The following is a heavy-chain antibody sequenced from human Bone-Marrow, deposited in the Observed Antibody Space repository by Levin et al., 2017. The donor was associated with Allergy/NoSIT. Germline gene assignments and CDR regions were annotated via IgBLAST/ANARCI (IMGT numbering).Heavy chain of an antibody. CDR2: ASATGITT. Sequence: GESLKISCAASGFTFSNHAMSWVRQAPGKGLEWVSHASATGITTYYADSVKGRFTISRDNSRNTVSLQMNSLRAEDTAIYFCAKDLNYYDSSGFLDYWGQGILVTVSS. CDR3: AKDLNYYDSSGFLDY. CDR1: GFTFSNHA. V-gene: IGHV3-23*01. D-gene: IGHD3-22*01. J-gene: IGHJ4*02.